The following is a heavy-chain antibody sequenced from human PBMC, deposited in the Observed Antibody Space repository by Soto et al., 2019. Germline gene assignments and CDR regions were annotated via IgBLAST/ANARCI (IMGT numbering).Heavy chain of an antibody. CDR1: GFTFSTYA. CDR2: ISSNGRST. V-gene: IGHV3-64*01. CDR3: ARDRCTNGVCYAPSDY. Sequence: EVQLVESGGGLVQPGGSLRLSCATSGFTFSTYAMHWVRQAPGKGLEYVSAISSNGRSTYYANSVKGRFTIYRDNSKNTLYLQMDSLRAEDMAVYYCARDRCTNGVCYAPSDYWGQGTLVTVSS. D-gene: IGHD2-8*01. J-gene: IGHJ4*02.